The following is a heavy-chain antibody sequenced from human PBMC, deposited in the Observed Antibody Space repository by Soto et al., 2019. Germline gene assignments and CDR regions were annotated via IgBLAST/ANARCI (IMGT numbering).Heavy chain of an antibody. CDR1: GGTFSSYA. J-gene: IGHJ6*02. CDR3: ARSQGSSTSLEIYYDSCDGMDV. V-gene: IGHV1-69*01. CDR2: IVPISETT. Sequence: QVQLVQSGAEVKKPGSSVKVSCKASGGTFSSYAISWVRQAPGQGLEWMGGIVPISETTNYAQKWQGRLTIAADESKSTAYMDLSSLTAEDTAVYYCARSQGSSTSLEIYYDSCDGMDVWGQGTTVTVSS. D-gene: IGHD2-2*01.